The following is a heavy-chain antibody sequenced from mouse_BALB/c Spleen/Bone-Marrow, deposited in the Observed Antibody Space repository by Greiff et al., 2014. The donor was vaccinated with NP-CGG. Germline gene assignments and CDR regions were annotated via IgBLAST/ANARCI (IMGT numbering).Heavy chain of an antibody. Sequence: EVQLQQSGPELVKPGASVKVSCKASGYSFTDYNMYWVKQSHGKSLEWIGYIDPXXXXXXXXXXXXXXXTXXXDKSSSTAFMHLNSLTSEDSTVYYCASYHSSGYAMDYWGQGTSVTVSS. CDR3: ASYHSSGYAMDY. D-gene: IGHD3-1*01. CDR2: IDPXXXXX. J-gene: IGHJ4*01. CDR1: GYSFTDYN. V-gene: IGHV1S135*01.